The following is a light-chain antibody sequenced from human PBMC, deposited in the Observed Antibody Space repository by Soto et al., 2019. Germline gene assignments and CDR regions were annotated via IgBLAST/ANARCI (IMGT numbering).Light chain of an antibody. CDR1: QSVGNN. V-gene: IGKV3-15*01. CDR3: QQYCDSPLT. CDR2: ATS. J-gene: IGKJ4*01. Sequence: EIVVTQSPATLSVSPGERATLSCRASQSVGNNFAWYQQKPGQAPRLLIFATSTRATGVPARFSGSGSGPEFTLTISSLQSEDFAVSYYQQYCDSPLTFGGGAKVEIE.